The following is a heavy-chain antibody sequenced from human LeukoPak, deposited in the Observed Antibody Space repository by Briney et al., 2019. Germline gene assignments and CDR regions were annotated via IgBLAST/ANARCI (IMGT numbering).Heavy chain of an antibody. J-gene: IGHJ6*02. V-gene: IGHV1-18*04. CDR1: GYTFTSYL. Sequence: ASLKVSCKASGYTFTSYLMHWVRQAPGQGLEWIGWISAYNGNTNYAQKLQGRVTMTTDTSTSTAYMELRSLRSDDTAVYYCARDRGLLWSSYYGMDVWGQGTTVTVSS. CDR3: ARDRGLLWSSYYGMDV. D-gene: IGHD3-10*01. CDR2: ISAYNGNT.